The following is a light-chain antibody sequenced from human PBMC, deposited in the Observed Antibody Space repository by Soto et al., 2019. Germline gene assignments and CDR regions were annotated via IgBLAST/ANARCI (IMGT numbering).Light chain of an antibody. J-gene: IGKJ2*01. Sequence: EIVMTQSPATLSVSPGERSTLSCRASQSFDSNLAWYQQKPGQAPRLLIYGASTRATGVPARFSGSGSGTEFTLTISSLQSQDFAVYYCHHYNDWPSMYTFGQGTKLEMK. CDR2: GAS. V-gene: IGKV3-15*01. CDR3: HHYNDWPSMYT. CDR1: QSFDSN.